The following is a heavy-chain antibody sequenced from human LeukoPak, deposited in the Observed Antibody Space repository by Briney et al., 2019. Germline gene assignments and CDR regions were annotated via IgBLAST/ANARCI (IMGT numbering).Heavy chain of an antibody. D-gene: IGHD6-6*01. CDR2: INHSGST. CDR1: GGSFSGYY. V-gene: IGHV4-34*01. Sequence: SETLSLTCAVYGGSFSGYYWSWIRQPPGKGLEWIGEINHSGSTNYNPSLKSRVTISADTSKNQFSLKLSSVTAADTAVYYCARGRTAARPNWFDPWGQGTLVTVSS. J-gene: IGHJ5*02. CDR3: ARGRTAARPNWFDP.